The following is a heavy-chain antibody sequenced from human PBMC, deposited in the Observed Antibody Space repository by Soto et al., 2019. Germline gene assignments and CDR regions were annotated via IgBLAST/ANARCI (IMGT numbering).Heavy chain of an antibody. CDR1: GGTFSSYA. V-gene: IGHV1-69*12. D-gene: IGHD2-15*01. CDR3: ARDGGSPFWTAESGDY. J-gene: IGHJ4*02. Sequence: QVQLVQSGAEVKTPGSSVKVSCKASGGTFSSYAISWVRQAPGQGLEWMGGIIPIFGTANYAQKFQGRVTITADESTSTAYMELSSLRSEDTAVYYCARDGGSPFWTAESGDYWGQGTLVTVSS. CDR2: IIPIFGTA.